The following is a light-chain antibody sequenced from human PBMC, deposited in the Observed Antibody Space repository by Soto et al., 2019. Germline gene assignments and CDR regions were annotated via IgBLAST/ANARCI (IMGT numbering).Light chain of an antibody. J-gene: IGKJ4*01. CDR1: QSLSRNY. Sequence: EIVLTQSPGTLSLSPGESATLSCRASQSLSRNYFAWYQQKPGQVPRLLIYAASSRATGIPDRFSGSGSGTDLTLTISILEPEAFAVYDYFYHDISPPATFGGGTKVEIK. V-gene: IGKV3-20*01. CDR3: FYHDISPPAT. CDR2: AAS.